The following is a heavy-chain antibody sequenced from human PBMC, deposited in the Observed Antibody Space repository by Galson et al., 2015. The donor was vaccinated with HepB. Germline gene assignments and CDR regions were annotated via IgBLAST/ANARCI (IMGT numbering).Heavy chain of an antibody. J-gene: IGHJ6*03. Sequence: SLRLSCAASGFTFSSYAMSWVRQAPGKGLDWVSSISASGSRTYYADSAKRRFTISRDNSKNTVFLQMNSLRADDSAVYYCARVPLTGTMGKYYFYMDVWGKGTTVTISS. CDR2: ISASGSRT. CDR3: ARVPLTGTMGKYYFYMDV. CDR1: GFTFSSYA. V-gene: IGHV3-23*01. D-gene: IGHD3-9*01.